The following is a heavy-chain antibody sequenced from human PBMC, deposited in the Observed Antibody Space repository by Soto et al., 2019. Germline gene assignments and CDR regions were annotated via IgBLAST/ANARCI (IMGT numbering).Heavy chain of an antibody. D-gene: IGHD6-6*01. Sequence: ASVKVSCKASGYTFTSYGISWVRQAPGQGLEWMGWISAYNGNTNYAQKLQGRVTMTTDTSTSTAYMELRSLRSDDTAVYYCARDWRLANEVSDAFDIWGQGTMVTVSS. CDR2: ISAYNGNT. V-gene: IGHV1-18*01. J-gene: IGHJ3*02. CDR1: GYTFTSYG. CDR3: ARDWRLANEVSDAFDI.